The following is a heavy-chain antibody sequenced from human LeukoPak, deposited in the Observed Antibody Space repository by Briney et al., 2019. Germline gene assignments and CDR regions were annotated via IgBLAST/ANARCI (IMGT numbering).Heavy chain of an antibody. V-gene: IGHV3-30*03. CDR2: ISYDGSNK. CDR1: GFTFSSYG. D-gene: IGHD4-17*01. Sequence: GGSLRLSCAASGFTFSSYGMHWVRQAPGKGLEWVAVISYDGSNKYYADSVKGRFTISRDNSKNTLYLQMNSLRAEDTAVYYCASLVEYGDYPYYFDYWGQGTLVTVSS. J-gene: IGHJ4*02. CDR3: ASLVEYGDYPYYFDY.